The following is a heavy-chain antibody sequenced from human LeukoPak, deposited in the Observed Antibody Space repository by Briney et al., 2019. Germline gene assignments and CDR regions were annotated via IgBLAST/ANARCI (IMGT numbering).Heavy chain of an antibody. CDR2: ISLSSSTI. Sequence: GRSLRLSCAPSAVTLSSYSINWVSQAPGKGLEWGSYISLSSSTIYNADSVKGRFTICRDNAKKSLFLQMGSLRAEDTAEYNCSTAKFDYWGQGTLVTVSS. J-gene: IGHJ4*02. CDR1: AVTLSSYS. CDR3: STAKFDY. V-gene: IGHV3-48*01.